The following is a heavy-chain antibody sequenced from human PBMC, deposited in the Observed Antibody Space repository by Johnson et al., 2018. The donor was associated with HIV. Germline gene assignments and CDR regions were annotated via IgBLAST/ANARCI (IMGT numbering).Heavy chain of an antibody. CDR2: ISSDGSNK. D-gene: IGHD3-10*01. Sequence: VQLVESGGGVVRPGGSLRLSCVASGFTFSSYAMYWVRQAPGKGLEWVAVISSDGSNKYYADSVKGRFTISRDNSKNTLDLQMNSLRAEDTAVYYCAKSPMVRGSEGAFDIWGQGTMVTVSS. CDR3: AKSPMVRGSEGAFDI. J-gene: IGHJ3*02. CDR1: GFTFSSYA. V-gene: IGHV3-30-3*02.